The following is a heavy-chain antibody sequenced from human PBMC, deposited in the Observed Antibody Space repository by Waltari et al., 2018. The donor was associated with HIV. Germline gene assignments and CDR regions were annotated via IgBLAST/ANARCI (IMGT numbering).Heavy chain of an antibody. CDR3: TTDNMIIVALDY. D-gene: IGHD5-12*01. V-gene: IGHV3-15*01. CDR1: GFIFSNAW. Sequence: EVQLVESGGGLVKPGGSLRLSCAASGFIFSNAWMNGVRQAPGKGLEWVGRIKRKSDGGTADYAAPVKGRFTISRDDSKNVLYLQMNSLKTEDTAVYYCTTDNMIIVALDYWGQGTLLTVSS. J-gene: IGHJ4*02. CDR2: IKRKSDGGTA.